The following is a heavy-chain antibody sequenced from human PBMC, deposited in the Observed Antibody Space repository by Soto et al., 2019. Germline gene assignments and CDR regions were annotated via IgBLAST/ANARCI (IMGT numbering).Heavy chain of an antibody. D-gene: IGHD3-22*01. Sequence: GGSLRLSCADSGFTLSDHYIDWVRQAPGKGLEWVGRSRDKPQGYSTAYAASVKGRFTTSRDESKNSAYLQMNSLKTEDTAVYYCVRATYFSDSSGYTRCLDYWGQGTLVTVSS. J-gene: IGHJ4*02. CDR3: VRATYFSDSSGYTRCLDY. CDR1: GFTLSDHY. CDR2: SRDKPQGYST. V-gene: IGHV3-72*01.